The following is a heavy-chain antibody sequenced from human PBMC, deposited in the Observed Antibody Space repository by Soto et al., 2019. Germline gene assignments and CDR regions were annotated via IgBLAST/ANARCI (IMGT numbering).Heavy chain of an antibody. D-gene: IGHD3-22*01. J-gene: IGHJ6*02. V-gene: IGHV3-30*18. Sequence: GGSLRLSCAASGFTFSSYGMHWVRQAPGKGLEWVAVISYDGSNKYYADSVKGRFTISRDNSKNTLYLQMNSLRAEDTAVYYCAKKDYYDSSRHTSFYYYYGMDVWGQGTTVTVSS. CDR2: ISYDGSNK. CDR3: AKKDYYDSSRHTSFYYYYGMDV. CDR1: GFTFSSYG.